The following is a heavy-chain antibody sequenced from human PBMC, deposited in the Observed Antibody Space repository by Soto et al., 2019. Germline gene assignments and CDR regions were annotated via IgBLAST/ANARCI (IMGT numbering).Heavy chain of an antibody. V-gene: IGHV1-18*01. CDR3: ARGGTPIDP. J-gene: IGHJ5*02. CDR1: GYTFTNFG. CDR2: ISAYNGNT. D-gene: IGHD3-16*01. Sequence: ASVKVSCKTSGYTFTNFGLSWVRQAPGQGLEWMGWISAYNGNTNYAQNFQGRVTMTTDTSTSTAYMELRSLRSDDTAVYYCARGGTPIDPWGPGTLVTVSS.